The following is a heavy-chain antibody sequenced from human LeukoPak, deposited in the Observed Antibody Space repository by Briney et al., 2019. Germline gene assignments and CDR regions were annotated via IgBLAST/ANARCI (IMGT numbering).Heavy chain of an antibody. V-gene: IGHV3-30*18. J-gene: IGHJ3*02. CDR1: GFTFSSYG. CDR2: ISYDGSNK. Sequence: PGRSLRLSCAASGFTFSSYGTHWVRQAPGKGLEWVAVISYDGSNKYYADSVKGRFTISRDNSKNTLYLQMNSLRAEDTAVYYCAKLVTADAFDIWGQGTMVTVSS. D-gene: IGHD2-21*02. CDR3: AKLVTADAFDI.